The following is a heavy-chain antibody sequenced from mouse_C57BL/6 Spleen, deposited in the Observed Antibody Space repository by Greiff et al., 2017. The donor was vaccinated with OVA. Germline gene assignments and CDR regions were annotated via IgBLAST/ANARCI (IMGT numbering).Heavy chain of an antibody. CDR2: ISNGGGST. CDR3: ARGDNSAWFAY. Sequence: EVMLVESGGGLVQPGGSLKLSCAASGFTFSDYYMYWVRQTPEKRLEWVAYISNGGGSTYYPDTVKGRFTISRDNAKNTLYLQMSRLKSEDTAMYYCARGDNSAWFAYWGQGTLVTVSA. V-gene: IGHV5-12*01. J-gene: IGHJ3*01. D-gene: IGHD1-3*01. CDR1: GFTFSDYY.